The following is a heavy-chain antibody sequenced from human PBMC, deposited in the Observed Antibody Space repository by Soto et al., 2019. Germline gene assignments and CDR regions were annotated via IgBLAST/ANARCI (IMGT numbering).Heavy chain of an antibody. V-gene: IGHV4-59*01. D-gene: IGHD4-17*01. CDR3: ATDYGDYVGAFDI. CDR2: IYSSGTI. CDR1: GGSISRYF. Sequence: QVQLQESGPGLVKPSETLSLTCTVSGGSISRYFWSWIRQSPGKGLEWIIHIYSSGTINYNPSLKSRVTISLDTSKNQFSLKLRSVTAADTAVYYCATDYGDYVGAFDIWGQGTTVTVSS. J-gene: IGHJ3*02.